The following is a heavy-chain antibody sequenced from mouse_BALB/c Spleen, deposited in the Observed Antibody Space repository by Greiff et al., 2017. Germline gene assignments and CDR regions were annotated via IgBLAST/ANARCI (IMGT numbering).Heavy chain of an antibody. J-gene: IGHJ2*01. CDR3: TLLRLTGDFDY. D-gene: IGHD1-2*01. V-gene: IGHV1-54*03. CDR1: GYAFTNYL. CDR2: INPGSGGT. Sequence: QVQLQQSGAELVRPGTSVKVSCKASGYAFTNYLIEWVKQRPGQGLEWIGVINPGSGGTNYNEKFKGKATLTADKSSSTAYMQLSSLTSDDSAVYFCTLLRLTGDFDYWGQGTTLTVSS.